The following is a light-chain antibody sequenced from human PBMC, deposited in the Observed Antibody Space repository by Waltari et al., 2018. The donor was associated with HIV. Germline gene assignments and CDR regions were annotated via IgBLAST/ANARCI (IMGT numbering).Light chain of an antibody. CDR2: KAS. Sequence: IQMTQSPSTLSASVGDRVTITCRASQTIGTWLAWYQQKPGKGTKLLIYKASVLQSGVSSRFSGSGSGTEFTLTISSLQPEDFATYYCQQYFSPTWTFGQGTKVDI. V-gene: IGKV1-5*03. CDR1: QTIGTW. CDR3: QQYFSPTWT. J-gene: IGKJ1*01.